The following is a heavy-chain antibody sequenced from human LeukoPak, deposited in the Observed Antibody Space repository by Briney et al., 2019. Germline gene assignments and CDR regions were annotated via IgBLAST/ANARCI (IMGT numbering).Heavy chain of an antibody. V-gene: IGHV4-39*01. CDR1: GASISSGTYY. D-gene: IGHD3-10*01. J-gene: IGHJ3*02. CDR3: ARHYHYGPGRYTPFQI. Sequence: KPSETLSLTCSVSGASISSGTYYWGWIRQPPGKGLEWIGSISHSGTTFYNPSLKSRVTISVDTSRNQFSLNLNSVTAADTAMYFCARHYHYGPGRYTPFQIWGQGTMATVSS. CDR2: ISHSGTT.